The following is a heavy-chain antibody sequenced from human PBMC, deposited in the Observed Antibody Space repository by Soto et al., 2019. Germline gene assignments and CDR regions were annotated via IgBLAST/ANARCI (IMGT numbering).Heavy chain of an antibody. V-gene: IGHV3-23*01. Sequence: EVQLLESGGGLVQPGGSLRLSCAASGFTFSNYAMSWVRPTPGKGLEWVSTISGGGGNTYYPDTVKGRFTIARDNSKDTVQLQMNSPRAEDTAISYCAKERLVRGADYWGQGALVTVTS. D-gene: IGHD3-10*01. CDR2: ISGGGGNT. CDR1: GFTFSNYA. CDR3: AKERLVRGADY. J-gene: IGHJ4*02.